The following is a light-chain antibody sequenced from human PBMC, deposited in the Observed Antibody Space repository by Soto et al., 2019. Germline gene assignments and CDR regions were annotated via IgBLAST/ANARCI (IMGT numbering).Light chain of an antibody. Sequence: EIVLTQSPATLSLSPGERATLCCRPSQSLSSINVAWFQQKPGQAPRLLIYGTSSRATGIPDRFSGSGSGTDFTLTISSLEPEDFAFYCCQQRNSWPLTFGGGTKVDI. CDR3: QQRNSWPLT. CDR1: QSLSSIN. CDR2: GTS. V-gene: IGKV3D-20*02. J-gene: IGKJ4*01.